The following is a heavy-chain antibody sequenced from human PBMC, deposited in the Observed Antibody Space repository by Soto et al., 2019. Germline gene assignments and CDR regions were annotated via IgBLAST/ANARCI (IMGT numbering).Heavy chain of an antibody. CDR2: ISAYNIKT. V-gene: IGHV1-18*01. J-gene: IGHJ4*02. Sequence: QVQLVQSGAEVKKPGASVKVSCKTSGYTFTSYHISWVRQAPGQGLEWMGWISAYNIKTNYAKKFQGRVTMTTDTLTSTAYMELRSLRSDDTAVYYCARDAPPTDYWGQGTLVTVSS. CDR3: ARDAPPTDY. CDR1: GYTFTSYH.